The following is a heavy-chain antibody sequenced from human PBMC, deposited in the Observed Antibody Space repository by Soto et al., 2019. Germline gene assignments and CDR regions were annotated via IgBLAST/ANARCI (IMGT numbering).Heavy chain of an antibody. D-gene: IGHD6-19*01. V-gene: IGHV1-69*06. J-gene: IGHJ4*02. CDR1: GGTFSSYA. CDR3: ATGPIAVAGTMGDY. CDR2: IIPIFGTA. Sequence: GASVKVSCKASGGTFSSYAISWVRQAPGQGLEWMGGIIPIFGTANYAQKFQGRVTITADKSTSTAYMELSSLRSEDTAVYYCATGPIAVAGTMGDYWGQGTLVTVSS.